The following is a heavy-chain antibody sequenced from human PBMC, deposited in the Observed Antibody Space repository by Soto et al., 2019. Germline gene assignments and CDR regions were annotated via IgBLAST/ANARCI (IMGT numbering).Heavy chain of an antibody. Sequence: QVQLVQSGAEVRKPGYSVKVSCTASGGTFSTYAIGWVRQAPGQGLEWMGGIIPIFGTANYAQKFQGRVKISADESTSTAYMELSSLRSEDTAVYYCAADVGVSARRCDYWGQGSLVTVSS. J-gene: IGHJ4*02. CDR3: AADVGVSARRCDY. CDR2: IIPIFGTA. D-gene: IGHD1-26*01. V-gene: IGHV1-69*01. CDR1: GGTFSTYA.